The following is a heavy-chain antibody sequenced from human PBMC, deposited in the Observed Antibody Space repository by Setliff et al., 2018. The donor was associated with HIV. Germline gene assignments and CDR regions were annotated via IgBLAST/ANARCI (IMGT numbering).Heavy chain of an antibody. Sequence: PSETLSLTCAVYGGALSGYYWSWIRQPPGKGLEWIGEINHSGSSNYNPSLKSRVTISVDTSKNQFSLKLSSVTAADTAVYYCSRVPDSSGYYPYYFDYWGQGTLVTVSS. CDR3: SRVPDSSGYYPYYFDY. CDR1: GGALSGYY. V-gene: IGHV4-34*01. J-gene: IGHJ4*02. CDR2: INHSGSS. D-gene: IGHD3-22*01.